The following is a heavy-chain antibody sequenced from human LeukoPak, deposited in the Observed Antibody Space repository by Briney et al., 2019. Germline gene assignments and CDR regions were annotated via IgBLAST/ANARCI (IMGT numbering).Heavy chain of an antibody. Sequence: SETLSLTCTVSGYSISSGYYWGWIRQPPGKGLEWIGSIYHSGSTYYNPSLKSRVTISVDTSKNQFSLKLSSVTAADTAVYYCARLAQNGLAEYFQHWGQGTLVTVSS. V-gene: IGHV4-38-2*02. CDR2: IYHSGST. J-gene: IGHJ1*01. CDR3: ARLAQNGLAEYFQH. CDR1: GYSISSGYY. D-gene: IGHD3/OR15-3a*01.